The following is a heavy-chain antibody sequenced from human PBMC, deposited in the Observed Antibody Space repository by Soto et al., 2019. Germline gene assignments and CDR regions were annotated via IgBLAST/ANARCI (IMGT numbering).Heavy chain of an antibody. Sequence: ASETLSLTCTVSGGSISSYYGSWIRQRAGKGLEWIGRIYTSGSTNYNPSLKSRVTMSVDTSKNQFSLKLSSVTAADTAVYYCARDVVVTANDNWFDPWGQGTLVTVSS. CDR2: IYTSGST. V-gene: IGHV4-4*07. CDR3: ARDVVVTANDNWFDP. D-gene: IGHD2-21*02. J-gene: IGHJ5*02. CDR1: GGSISSYY.